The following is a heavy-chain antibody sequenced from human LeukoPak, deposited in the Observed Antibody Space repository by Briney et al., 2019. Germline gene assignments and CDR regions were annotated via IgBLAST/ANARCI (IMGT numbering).Heavy chain of an antibody. Sequence: GGSLRLSCAASGFTFSSYAMSWVRQAPGKGLEWVSALSGSGGRTYYADSVKGRFTISRDNSKNTLYLQMNSLRAEDTAVYYCAKDRPHSSGWGTPADFWGQGTLVTVSS. J-gene: IGHJ4*02. CDR1: GFTFSSYA. CDR3: AKDRPHSSGWGTPADF. V-gene: IGHV3-23*01. D-gene: IGHD6-19*01. CDR2: LSGSGGRT.